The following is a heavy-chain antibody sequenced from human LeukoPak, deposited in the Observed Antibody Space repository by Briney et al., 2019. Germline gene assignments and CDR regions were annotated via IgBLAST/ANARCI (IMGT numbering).Heavy chain of an antibody. D-gene: IGHD3-3*01. V-gene: IGHV4-34*01. Sequence: SETLSLTCAVYGGSFSGYYWSWIRQPPGKGLEWIGEINHSGSTNYNPSLKSRVTISVDTSKNQFSLKLSSVTAADTAVYYCASSYYDFWSGYFSSHWGQGILVTVSS. CDR1: GGSFSGYY. J-gene: IGHJ4*02. CDR3: ASSYYDFWSGYFSSH. CDR2: INHSGST.